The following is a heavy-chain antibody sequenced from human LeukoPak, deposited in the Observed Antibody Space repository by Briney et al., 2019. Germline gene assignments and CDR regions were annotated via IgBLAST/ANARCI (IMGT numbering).Heavy chain of an antibody. CDR1: GYTFTSYD. V-gene: IGHV1-8*01. D-gene: IGHD6-19*01. CDR2: MNPNSGNT. J-gene: IGHJ1*01. CDR3: ARKYSSGWKLSVFQH. Sequence: ASVKVSCKASGYTFTSYDINRVRQATGQGLEWMGWMNPNSGNTGYAQKFQGRVTMTRNTSISTAYMEPSSLRSEDTAVYYCARKYSSGWKLSVFQHWGQGTLVTVSS.